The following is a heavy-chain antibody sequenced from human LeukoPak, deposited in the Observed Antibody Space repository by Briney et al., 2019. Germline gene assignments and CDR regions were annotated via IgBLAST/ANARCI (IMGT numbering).Heavy chain of an antibody. V-gene: IGHV3-11*01. D-gene: IGHD2-15*01. Sequence: PGGSLRLSCAASGFTFSDYYMSWIRQAPGKGLEWVSYISSSGSTIYYADSVKGRFTISRDNAKNSLYLQMNSLRAEDTAVYYCARKYCSGGSCYSEEAAFDIWGQGTMVTVSS. CDR3: ARKYCSGGSCYSEEAAFDI. CDR2: ISSSGSTI. J-gene: IGHJ3*02. CDR1: GFTFSDYY.